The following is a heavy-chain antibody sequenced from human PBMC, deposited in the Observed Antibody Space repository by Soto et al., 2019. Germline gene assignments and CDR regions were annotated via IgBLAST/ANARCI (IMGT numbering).Heavy chain of an antibody. CDR2: IIPIFGTA. J-gene: IGHJ4*02. Sequence: GASVKVSCKASGGTFSSYAISWVRQAPGQGLEWMGGIIPIFGTANYAQKFQGRVTITADESTSTAYMELSSLRSEDTAVYYCARVLYGDYPYYFDYWGQGTLVTVSS. D-gene: IGHD4-17*01. CDR1: GGTFSSYA. V-gene: IGHV1-69*13. CDR3: ARVLYGDYPYYFDY.